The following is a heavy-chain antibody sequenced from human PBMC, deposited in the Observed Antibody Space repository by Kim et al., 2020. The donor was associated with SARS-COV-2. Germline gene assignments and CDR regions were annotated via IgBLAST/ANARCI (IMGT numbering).Heavy chain of an antibody. D-gene: IGHD6-13*01. CDR1: GFTFSSYG. Sequence: GGSLRLSCAASGFTFSSYGMHWVRQAPGKGLEWVAVISYDGSNKYYTDSVKGRFTISRDNSKNTLYLQMNSLRAEDTAVYYCARDRWIAAAGTDGYYNYYGMDVWGQGTTVTVSS. V-gene: IGHV3-30*03. CDR3: ARDRWIAAAGTDGYYNYYGMDV. CDR2: ISYDGSNK. J-gene: IGHJ6*02.